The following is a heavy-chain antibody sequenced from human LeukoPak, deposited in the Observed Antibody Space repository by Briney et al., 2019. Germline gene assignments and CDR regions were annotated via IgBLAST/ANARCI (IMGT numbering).Heavy chain of an antibody. D-gene: IGHD3-22*01. CDR1: GFTFSNYG. J-gene: IGHJ4*02. CDR2: ITSGVGIT. Sequence: PGGSLRLSCVASGFTFSNYGMNWVRQAPGKGLEWVSIITSGVGITYYADSVKGRFTISRDNSKNTLHLQMNSLRAEDTAVYYCAKGDYYDLDYWGQGTLVTVSS. V-gene: IGHV3-23*01. CDR3: AKGDYYDLDY.